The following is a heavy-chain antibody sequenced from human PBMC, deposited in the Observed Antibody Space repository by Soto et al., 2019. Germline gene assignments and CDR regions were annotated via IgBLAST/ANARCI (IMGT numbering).Heavy chain of an antibody. D-gene: IGHD3-10*01. CDR2: INQNSGNT. CDR1: GYIFTNYD. V-gene: IGHV1-8*01. CDR3: ERGIKFGDCTRRYHP. Sequence: QVQLVQSGAEVKKPGASVKVSCKASGYIFTNYDINWVRQATGQGLEYLGWINQNSGNTGYVQKFKRRVRMTRNTSNNTASIERHSLVSVDTAVYYCERGIKFGDCTRRYHPWGQGTL. J-gene: IGHJ5*02.